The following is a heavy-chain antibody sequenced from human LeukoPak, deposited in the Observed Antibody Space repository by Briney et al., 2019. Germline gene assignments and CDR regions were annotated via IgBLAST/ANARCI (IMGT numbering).Heavy chain of an antibody. D-gene: IGHD6-19*01. CDR2: IIPIFGTA. Sequence: GASVKVSCKASGGTFSSYAISWVRQAPGQGLEWMGGIIPIFGTANYAQKFQGRVTITADESTSTACMELSSLRSEDTAVYHCAKADGIAVAFDYWGQGTLVTVSS. CDR1: GGTFSSYA. V-gene: IGHV1-69*13. J-gene: IGHJ4*02. CDR3: AKADGIAVAFDY.